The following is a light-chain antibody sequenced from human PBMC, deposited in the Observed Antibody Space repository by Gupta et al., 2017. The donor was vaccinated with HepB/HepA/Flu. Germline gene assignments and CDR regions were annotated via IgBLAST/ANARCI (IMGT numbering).Light chain of an antibody. CDR1: QSVSRRY. CDR3: SLSRT. CDR2: GAS. J-gene: IGKJ1*01. V-gene: IGKV3-20*01. Sequence: DIVLTQSPGTLPLSPGERATLSCWTSQSVSRRYIARYEQTPGQAPRLLINGASSRAPGFPCRVCGSESGIDFTLTISRLEPEDFAVFYCSLSRTFGQGTKVEIK.